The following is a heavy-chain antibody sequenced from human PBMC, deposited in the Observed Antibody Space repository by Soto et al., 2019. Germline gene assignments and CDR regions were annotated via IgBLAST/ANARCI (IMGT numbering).Heavy chain of an antibody. D-gene: IGHD5-12*01. CDR3: ASQEMATKNVDAFDI. CDR2: IYPDDSDT. J-gene: IGHJ3*02. CDR1: GYSFTSHW. V-gene: IGHV5-51*01. Sequence: GESLKISCRGSGYSFTSHWIAWVRQMPGKGLELMGIIYPDDSDTRYSPSFQGQVTISADKSGTTAYLQWSSLKASDTAMYYCASQEMATKNVDAFDIWGQGTMVTVSS.